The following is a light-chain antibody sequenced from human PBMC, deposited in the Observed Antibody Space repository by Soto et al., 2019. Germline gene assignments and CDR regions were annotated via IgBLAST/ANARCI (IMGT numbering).Light chain of an antibody. V-gene: IGKV3-11*01. J-gene: IGKJ4*01. CDR1: QSVTTF. CDR2: DAS. Sequence: EIVLTQSPVTLSLSPGERATLSCRASQSVTTFLAWYQQKPGQAPRLLIYDASKRATGIPARFSGSGSGTDCTLTISSLEPEDFAVYYYQQRTNWPLTFGGGTKVEIK. CDR3: QQRTNWPLT.